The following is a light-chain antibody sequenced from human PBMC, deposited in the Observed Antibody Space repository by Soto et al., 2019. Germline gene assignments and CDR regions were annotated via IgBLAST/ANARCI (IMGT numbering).Light chain of an antibody. CDR1: QTISSGF. Sequence: EILLTQSPFILYLSPGDRATLSCRASQTISSGFLAWYQQKVGQAPRLLIYDASNRATGVPDRFSGSGSGTDFSLTISRLEPEDFAVYHCQQYSSSPRTFGQGRRLEVK. CDR2: DAS. CDR3: QQYSSSPRT. V-gene: IGKV3-20*01. J-gene: IGKJ5*01.